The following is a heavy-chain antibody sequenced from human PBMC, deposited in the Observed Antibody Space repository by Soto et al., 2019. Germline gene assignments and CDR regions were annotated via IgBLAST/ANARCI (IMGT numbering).Heavy chain of an antibody. Sequence: QVQLQESGPGLVKPSGTLSLTCAVSGVSIGSHDWWTWVRQPPGKGLEWIGESHQSGNTNYNSSLXSRVTLSLDKSKNHFSLQLSSVTVADMAVYYCATRDTGRVYWGQGTLVTVSS. D-gene: IGHD5-18*01. V-gene: IGHV4-4*02. CDR3: ATRDTGRVY. CDR2: SHQSGNT. CDR1: GVSIGSHDW. J-gene: IGHJ4*02.